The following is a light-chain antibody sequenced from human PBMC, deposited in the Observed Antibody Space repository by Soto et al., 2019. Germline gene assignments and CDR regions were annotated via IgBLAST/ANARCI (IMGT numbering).Light chain of an antibody. Sequence: DIVMTQSPLSLPVTPGEPASISCRSSQSLLHSDGYNYLDWYLQKPGQSPRLLIYLTSKRASGVPDRFSVSGSGTDFILKISRVEAEDVGVYYCLQGLQTLPTFGPGTKVHIK. CDR2: LTS. CDR3: LQGLQTLPT. V-gene: IGKV2-28*01. CDR1: QSLLHSDGYNY. J-gene: IGKJ3*01.